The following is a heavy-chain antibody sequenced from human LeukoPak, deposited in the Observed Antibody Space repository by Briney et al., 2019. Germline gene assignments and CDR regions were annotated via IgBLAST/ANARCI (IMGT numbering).Heavy chain of an antibody. CDR1: GYTLTELS. CDR3: ARAGDILTGYQEGYYYYYMDV. D-gene: IGHD3-9*01. CDR2: FDPEDGET. Sequence: ASVRVSCKVSGYTLTELSIHWVRRAPGKGLEWMGGFDPEDGETIYAQKFQGRVTMTRDTSTSTVYMELSSLRSEDTAVYYCARAGDILTGYQEGYYYYYMDVWGKGTTVTVSS. V-gene: IGHV1-24*01. J-gene: IGHJ6*03.